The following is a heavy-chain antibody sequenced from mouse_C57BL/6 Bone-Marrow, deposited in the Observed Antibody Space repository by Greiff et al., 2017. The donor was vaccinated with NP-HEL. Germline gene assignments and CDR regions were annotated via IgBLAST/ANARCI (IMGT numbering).Heavy chain of an antibody. Sequence: DVKLVESGGGLVQPGESLKLSCESNEYEFPSHDMSWVRKTPEKRLELVAAINSDGGSTYYPDTMERRFIISRDNTKKTLYLQMSSLRSEDTALYDCARQPTIVTHYYAMDYWGQGTSVTVSS. CDR1: EYEFPSHD. J-gene: IGHJ4*01. CDR2: INSDGGST. CDR3: ARQPTIVTHYYAMDY. D-gene: IGHD2-5*01. V-gene: IGHV5-2*01.